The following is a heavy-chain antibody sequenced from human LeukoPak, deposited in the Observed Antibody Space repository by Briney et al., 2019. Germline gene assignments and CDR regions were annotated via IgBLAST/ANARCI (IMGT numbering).Heavy chain of an antibody. CDR2: INPTGGST. CDR3: ARRVGRYFGERAYYYNYMDV. J-gene: IGHJ6*03. Sequence: ASVKVSCKASGYTFTSYYMHWVRQAPGQGLEWMGLINPTGGSTGYAQKFQGRVTMTRDMSTSTDYMELSSLRSEDTAVYYCARRVGRYFGERAYYYNYMDVWGKGTTVTISS. CDR1: GYTFTSYY. V-gene: IGHV1-46*01. D-gene: IGHD3-10*01.